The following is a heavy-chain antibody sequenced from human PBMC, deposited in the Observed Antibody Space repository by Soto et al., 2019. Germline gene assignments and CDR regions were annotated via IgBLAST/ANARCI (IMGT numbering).Heavy chain of an antibody. CDR3: TYGSGTYYYFDY. CDR1: GFTFSSYW. J-gene: IGHJ4*02. CDR2: IKQDGSET. V-gene: IGHV3-7*05. Sequence: PGGSLRLSCAASGFTFSSYWMIWVRQAPGKGLEWVANIKQDGSETYYMDSVKGRFTISRDNAKKSLFLQMNSLRAEDTAVYYCTYGSGTYYYFDYWGQGTLVTVSS. D-gene: IGHD3-10*01.